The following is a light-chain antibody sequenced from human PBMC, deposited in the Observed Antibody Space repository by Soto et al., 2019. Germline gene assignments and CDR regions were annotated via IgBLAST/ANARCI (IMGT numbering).Light chain of an antibody. CDR3: QQRYNWPLT. Sequence: IVMTQSPATLSVSPGERATLSCRASQSINSNLAWYQQVPGQAPRLLIYGASTRATGLPGRFSGSGSGTEFTLTISSLQSEDFAVYYCQQRYNWPLTFGGGTKVEIK. CDR1: QSINSN. CDR2: GAS. J-gene: IGKJ4*01. V-gene: IGKV3-15*01.